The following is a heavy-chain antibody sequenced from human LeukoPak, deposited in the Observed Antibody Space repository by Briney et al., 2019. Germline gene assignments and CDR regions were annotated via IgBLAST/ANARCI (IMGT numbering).Heavy chain of an antibody. Sequence: PGGSLRLSCAASGFTFSSYSMNWVRQAPGKGLEWVSSISSSSSYIYYADSVKGRFTISRDNAKNSLYLKMNSLRDEDTAVYYCATNYDILTGFPYYFDYWGQGTLVTVSS. J-gene: IGHJ4*02. CDR3: ATNYDILTGFPYYFDY. CDR2: ISSSSSYI. V-gene: IGHV3-21*01. D-gene: IGHD3-9*01. CDR1: GFTFSSYS.